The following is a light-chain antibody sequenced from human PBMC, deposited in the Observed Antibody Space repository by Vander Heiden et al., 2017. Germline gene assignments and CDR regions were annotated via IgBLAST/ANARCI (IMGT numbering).Light chain of an antibody. CDR2: GAS. Sequence: EIVLTQSPGTLSSSPGERATLSCRASQSVSSNYLAWYQQKPGQAPRLLIDGASSRATGIPDRFSGSGSGTDFTLTISRLEPEDVAVYYCQQYGSSPWTFGQGTKVEIK. V-gene: IGKV3-20*01. CDR1: QSVSSNY. J-gene: IGKJ1*01. CDR3: QQYGSSPWT.